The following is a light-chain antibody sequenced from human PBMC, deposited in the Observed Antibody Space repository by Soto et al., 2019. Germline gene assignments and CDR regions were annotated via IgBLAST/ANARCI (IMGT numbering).Light chain of an antibody. V-gene: IGKV1-39*01. CDR3: QQSHSAPRT. J-gene: IGKJ1*01. CDR2: GAS. Sequence: DIQMTQSPSSLSAAVGDRVTITCRASQTISNYLNWYQQKPGKAPKVLIYGASTLQSGVPSRFSGSGSGTDFTLTSSGLQPEDFATYYCQQSHSAPRTFGQGTKVEIK. CDR1: QTISNY.